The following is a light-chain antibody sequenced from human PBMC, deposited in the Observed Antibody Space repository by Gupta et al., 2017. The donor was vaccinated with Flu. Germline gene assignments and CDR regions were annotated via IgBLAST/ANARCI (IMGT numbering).Light chain of an antibody. CDR3: QVWDSSSDNGV. V-gene: IGLV3-21*02. CDR2: DDS. CDR1: NIGSKS. Sequence: SFVLTQSPSVSVAPGPTARITCGGNNIGSKSVHWYQQKPGQAPALFVYDDSDRHSGIPERFSGSNSGNTATLTISRVEAGDEADYYCQVWDSSSDNGVFGGGTKLTVL. J-gene: IGLJ3*02.